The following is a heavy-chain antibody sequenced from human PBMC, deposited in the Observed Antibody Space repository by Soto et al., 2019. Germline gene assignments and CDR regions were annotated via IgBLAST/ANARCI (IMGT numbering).Heavy chain of an antibody. CDR2: ISAYNGNT. V-gene: IGHV1-18*01. CDR3: ARDKSVLDFWSGYYTGFGEKAKNWFDP. Sequence: ASVKVSCKASGYTFTSYGISWVRQAPGQGLEWMGWISAYNGNTNYAQKLQGRVTMTTDTSTSKAYMELRSLRSDDTAVYYCARDKSVLDFWSGYYTGFGEKAKNWFDPWGQGTLVTVSS. D-gene: IGHD3-3*01. J-gene: IGHJ5*02. CDR1: GYTFTSYG.